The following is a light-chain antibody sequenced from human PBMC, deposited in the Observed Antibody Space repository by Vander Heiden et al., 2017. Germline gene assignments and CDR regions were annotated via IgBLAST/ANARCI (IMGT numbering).Light chain of an antibody. Sequence: DIQMTQSPSSLSASVGDRVTITCQASQDISNYLNWYQQKPGKAPKLLIYDASNLETGVPSRFSGSGSGTDFTFTISSLQTEDIATYDCQQYDKLPRYTFGQGTKLEIK. CDR1: QDISNY. CDR3: QQYDKLPRYT. CDR2: DAS. J-gene: IGKJ2*01. V-gene: IGKV1-33*01.